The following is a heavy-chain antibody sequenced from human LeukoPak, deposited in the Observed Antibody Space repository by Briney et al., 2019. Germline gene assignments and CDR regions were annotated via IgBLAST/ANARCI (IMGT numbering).Heavy chain of an antibody. Sequence: ASVKVSCKASGGTFSSYAISWVRQAPGQGLEWMGGIIPIFGTANYAQKFQGRVTITADESTSTAYMELSSLRSEDTAVYYCARDRGPYYYDSSGYLEPGDYWGQGTLVTVSS. CDR2: IIPIFGTA. D-gene: IGHD3-22*01. J-gene: IGHJ4*02. CDR1: GGTFSSYA. V-gene: IGHV1-69*13. CDR3: ARDRGPYYYDSSGYLEPGDY.